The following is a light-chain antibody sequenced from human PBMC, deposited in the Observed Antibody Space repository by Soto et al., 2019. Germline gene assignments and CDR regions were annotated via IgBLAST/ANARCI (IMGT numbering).Light chain of an antibody. CDR3: QTGGTGIGVV. V-gene: IGLV4-69*01. CDR1: SGHSSYA. Sequence: QLVLTQSPSASASLGASVKLTCTLSSGHSSYAIAWHQQQPEKGPRYLMKLNSDGSHSKGDGIPDRFSGSSSGAERYLTITSINAEYLAHGYCQTGGTGIGVVFGGGTKVTVL. CDR2: LNSDGSH. J-gene: IGLJ2*01.